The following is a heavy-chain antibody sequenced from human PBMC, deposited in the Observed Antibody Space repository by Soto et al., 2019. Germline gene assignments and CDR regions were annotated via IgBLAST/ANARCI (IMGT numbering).Heavy chain of an antibody. J-gene: IGHJ4*02. CDR2: ISNDESKK. CDR1: GFTFSTYA. Sequence: QVQLVEAGGGVVQPGRSLRLSCAASGFTFSTYAVHWVRQAPGKGLEWVSVISNDESKKYYADSVKGRFTISRDNSNNTVYLQMNRLRAADTAVYYCARSIAVAGLDYWGPGTLVTVSS. CDR3: ARSIAVAGLDY. V-gene: IGHV3-30-3*01. D-gene: IGHD6-19*01.